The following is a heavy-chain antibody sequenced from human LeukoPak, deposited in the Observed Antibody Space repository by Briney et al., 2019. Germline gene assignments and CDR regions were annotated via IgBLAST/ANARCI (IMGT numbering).Heavy chain of an antibody. CDR2: IDWDDDK. V-gene: IGHV2-70*04. Sequence: SGPALVKPTQTLTLTCTFSGFSLSTSGMRVSWIRQPPGKALEWLARIDWDDDKFYSTSLKTRLTISKDTSKNQMVLTMTNMDPVDTATYYCARGYSSGFSFDYWGQGTLVTVSS. CDR1: GFSLSTSGMR. D-gene: IGHD6-19*01. CDR3: ARGYSSGFSFDY. J-gene: IGHJ4*02.